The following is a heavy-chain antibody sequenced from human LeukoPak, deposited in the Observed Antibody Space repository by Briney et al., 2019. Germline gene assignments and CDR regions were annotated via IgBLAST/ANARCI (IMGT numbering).Heavy chain of an antibody. J-gene: IGHJ4*02. Sequence: SETLSLTCTVSGVSVTSYYWSWLRQPAGKGLEWIGRIYTSGSTSYNPSLRSRLTMSVDTSKNQFSLNLSSVTAADTAVYYCARATRWQWLFGYFDYWGQGTLVTVSS. CDR2: IYTSGST. CDR1: GVSVTSYY. CDR3: ARATRWQWLFGYFDY. D-gene: IGHD6-19*01. V-gene: IGHV4-4*07.